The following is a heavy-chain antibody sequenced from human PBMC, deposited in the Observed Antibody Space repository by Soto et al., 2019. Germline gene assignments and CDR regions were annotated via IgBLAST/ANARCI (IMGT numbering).Heavy chain of an antibody. CDR3: AKDRTAVAATDYYYYGMDV. J-gene: IGHJ6*02. D-gene: IGHD6-19*01. V-gene: IGHV3-30*18. CDR1: GFTFSSYG. CDR2: ISYDGSNK. Sequence: GGSLRLSCAASGFTFSSYGMHWVRQAPGKGLEWVAVISYDGSNKYYADSVKGRFTISRDNSKNTLYLQMNSLRAEDTAVYYCAKDRTAVAATDYYYYGMDVWGQGTTVTVSS.